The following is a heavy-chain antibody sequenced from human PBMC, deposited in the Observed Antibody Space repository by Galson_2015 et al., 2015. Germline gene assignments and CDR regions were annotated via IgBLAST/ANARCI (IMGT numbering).Heavy chain of an antibody. J-gene: IGHJ6*03. CDR3: TTDHKEGDQPLYGDYSYSYCMDV. CDR2: LKSKTEGGTT. V-gene: IGHV3-15*01. D-gene: IGHD4-17*01. CDR1: GFTFSDAS. Sequence: SLRLSCAASGFTFSDASMTWVRQAPGNGLEWVGRLKSKTEGGTTGYAAPVKGRFTISRDDSKSTLYLQMTSLKTEDTAVYYCTTDHKEGDQPLYGDYSYSYCMDVWGKGTTVTVSS.